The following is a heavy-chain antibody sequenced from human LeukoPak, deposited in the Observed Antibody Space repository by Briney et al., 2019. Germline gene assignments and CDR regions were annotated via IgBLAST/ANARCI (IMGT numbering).Heavy chain of an antibody. Sequence: GGSLRLSCAASGFTFSSYGMHWVRQAPGKGLEWVSVIWYDGGNKYYADSLKGRFTIYRGNSKNTLYLQMNSLRAEDTAGYYCAKDLGYSYGPLDYWGQGTLVTVSS. CDR2: IWYDGGNK. J-gene: IGHJ4*02. CDR1: GFTFSSYG. V-gene: IGHV3-33*06. CDR3: AKDLGYSYGPLDY. D-gene: IGHD5-18*01.